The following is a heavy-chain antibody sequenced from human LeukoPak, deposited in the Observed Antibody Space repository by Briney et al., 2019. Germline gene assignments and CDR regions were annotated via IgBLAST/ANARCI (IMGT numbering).Heavy chain of an antibody. D-gene: IGHD3-10*01. CDR1: GFTFSSYS. V-gene: IGHV3-48*02. CDR2: ISSSSTI. Sequence: GGFLRLSCAASGFTFSSYSMNWVRQAPGKGLEWVSYISSSSTIYYADSVKGRFTISRDNAKNSLYLQMNSLRDEDTAVYYCARVGPLWFGELFTPLPYYYYYGMDVWGQGTTITVSS. CDR3: ARVGPLWFGELFTPLPYYYYYGMDV. J-gene: IGHJ6*02.